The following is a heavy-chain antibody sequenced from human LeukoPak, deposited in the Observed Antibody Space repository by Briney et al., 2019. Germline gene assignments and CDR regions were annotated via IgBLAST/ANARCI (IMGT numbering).Heavy chain of an antibody. V-gene: IGHV4-59*08. CDR3: ARATAYYDFWSGYYLDY. J-gene: IGHJ4*02. Sequence: SETLSLTCTVSGGSISSYYWSWIRQPPAKGLEWIGYIYYSGSTNYNPSLKSRVTISVDTSKNQFSLKLSSVTAADTAVYYCARATAYYDFWSGYYLDYWGQGTLVTVSS. CDR2: IYYSGST. D-gene: IGHD3-3*01. CDR1: GGSISSYY.